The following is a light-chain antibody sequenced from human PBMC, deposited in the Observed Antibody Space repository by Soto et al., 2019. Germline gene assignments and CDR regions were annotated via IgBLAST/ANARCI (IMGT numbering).Light chain of an antibody. CDR3: MQCTHWWWT. J-gene: IGKJ1*01. CDR1: QSLVYSDGNTY. CDR2: KVS. Sequence: DVVMTQSPLSLPVTLGQPASISCRSSQSLVYSDGNTYLNWFQQRPGQSPSRLLYKVSNRDSGVPDRVSGSGSDTDFTLKISRVEAEEVGVYYFMQCTHWWWTFGQGTKVEIK. V-gene: IGKV2-30*01.